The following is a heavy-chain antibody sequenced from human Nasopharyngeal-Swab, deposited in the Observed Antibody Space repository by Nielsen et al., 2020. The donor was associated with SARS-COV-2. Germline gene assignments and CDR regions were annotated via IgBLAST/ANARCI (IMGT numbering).Heavy chain of an antibody. CDR2: IKQDGSEK. D-gene: IGHD6-19*01. V-gene: IGHV3-7*01. J-gene: IGHJ6*02. CDR1: GFTFSSYL. CDR3: ARDTGSGWSMDV. Sequence: GGSLRLSCSASGFTFSSYLMSWVRQAPGKGLEWVANIKQDGSEKYYVDSVKGRFTISRDNAKNSLYLQMNSLRAEDTAVYYCARDTGSGWSMDVWGQGTTVTVSS.